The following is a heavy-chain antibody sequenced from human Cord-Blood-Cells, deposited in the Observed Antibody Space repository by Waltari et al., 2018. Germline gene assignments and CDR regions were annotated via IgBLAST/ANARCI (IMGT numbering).Heavy chain of an antibody. J-gene: IGHJ6*02. D-gene: IGHD6-6*01. V-gene: IGHV4-61*01. CDR3: ARIRIEYSSSSYYYYGMDV. Sequence: QVQLQESGPGLVKPSETLSLTCTVSGGSVSSGSYYWSWIRQPPGQGLEWIGYIYYRWNTNYNPSLKSRVTISVDTSKNQFSLKLSSVTAADTAVYYCARIRIEYSSSSYYYYGMDVWGQGTTVTVSS. CDR2: IYYRWNT. CDR1: GGSVSSGSYY.